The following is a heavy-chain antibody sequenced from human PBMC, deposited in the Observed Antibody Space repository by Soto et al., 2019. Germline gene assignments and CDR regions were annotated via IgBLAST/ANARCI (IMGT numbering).Heavy chain of an antibody. J-gene: IGHJ6*02. CDR3: ARDHYDFWSGCSWLYGMDV. CDR1: GFTFSSYA. Sequence: GGSLRLSCAASGFTFSSYAMHWVRQAPGKGLEWVAVISYDGSNKYYADSVKGRFTISRDNSKSTLYLQMNSLRAEDTAVYYCARDHYDFWSGCSWLYGMDVWGQGTTVTVS. D-gene: IGHD3-3*01. V-gene: IGHV3-30-3*01. CDR2: ISYDGSNK.